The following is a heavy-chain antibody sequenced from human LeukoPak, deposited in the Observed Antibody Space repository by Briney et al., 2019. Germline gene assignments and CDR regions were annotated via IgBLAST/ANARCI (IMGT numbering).Heavy chain of an antibody. CDR3: ARGVDSSGYYYLDY. D-gene: IGHD3-22*01. Sequence: SETLSLNCAVSGGSISSGGYSWSWIRQPPGKGLEWIGYIYHSGSTYYNPSLKSRVTISVDRSKNQFSLKLSSVTAADTAVYYCARGVDSSGYYYLDYWGQGTLVTVSS. J-gene: IGHJ4*02. CDR2: IYHSGST. CDR1: GGSISSGGYS. V-gene: IGHV4-30-2*01.